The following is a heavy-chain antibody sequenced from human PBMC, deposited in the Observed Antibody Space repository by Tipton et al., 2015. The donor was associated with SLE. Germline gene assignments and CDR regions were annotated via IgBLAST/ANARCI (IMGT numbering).Heavy chain of an antibody. CDR1: GGSISSSSYY. Sequence: TLSLTCTVSGGSISSSSYYWGWIRQPPGKGLEWIGSIYYSGSTYYNPSLKSRVTISVDTSKNQFSLKLSSVTAADTAVYYCARHPRGDYCSGGSFPDWYFDLWGRGTLVTVSS. V-gene: IGHV4-39*07. CDR2: IYYSGST. D-gene: IGHD2-15*01. CDR3: ARHPRGDYCSGGSFPDWYFDL. J-gene: IGHJ2*01.